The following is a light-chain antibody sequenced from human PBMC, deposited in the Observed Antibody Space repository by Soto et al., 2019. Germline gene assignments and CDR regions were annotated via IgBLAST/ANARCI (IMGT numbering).Light chain of an antibody. CDR3: LQLQTYPRT. V-gene: IGKV1-9*01. CDR1: QGISSY. Sequence: IQLTQSPSSLSASVGDRVTISCRASQGISSYLSWFQQKPGQAPKLLINGASNLQSGVPSRFSGSGSGTDFTLTISSLQPEDFATYYCLQLQTYPRTFGQGTKVEFK. CDR2: GAS. J-gene: IGKJ1*01.